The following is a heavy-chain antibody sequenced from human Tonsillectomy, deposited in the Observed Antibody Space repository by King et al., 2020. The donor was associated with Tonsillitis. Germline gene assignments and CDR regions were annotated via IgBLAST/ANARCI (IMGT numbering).Heavy chain of an antibody. D-gene: IGHD3-10*01. Sequence: QLPLQESGPGLVKPSETLSLTCTVSGGSISSYYWNWIRQPPGKGLEWIGYIYYSGSTNYNPSLKSRVTISVDTSKNQFSLKLSSVTAADTAVYYCARGDGSVNFQHFDYWGQGTLVTVSS. CDR2: IYYSGST. V-gene: IGHV4-59*01. CDR3: ARGDGSVNFQHFDY. CDR1: GGSISSYY. J-gene: IGHJ4*02.